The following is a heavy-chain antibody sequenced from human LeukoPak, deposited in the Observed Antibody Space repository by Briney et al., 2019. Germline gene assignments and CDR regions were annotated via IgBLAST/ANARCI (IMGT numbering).Heavy chain of an antibody. J-gene: IGHJ5*02. Sequence: GASVKVSCKASGYTFTSYDVNWVRQATGQGLELMGWMNPISGDTGYALKFQGRVTMSRNTSISTAYMELGSLRSEDTAVYYCARVPRRGERFDPWGQGTLVTVSS. CDR1: GYTFTSYD. D-gene: IGHD3-10*01. CDR2: MNPISGDT. CDR3: ARVPRRGERFDP. V-gene: IGHV1-8*01.